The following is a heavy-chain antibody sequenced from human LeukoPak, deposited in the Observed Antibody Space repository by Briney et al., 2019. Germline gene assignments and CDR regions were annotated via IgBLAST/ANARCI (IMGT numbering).Heavy chain of an antibody. CDR3: ARQKMEVGYYGLDV. CDR1: GGTFDNSA. J-gene: IGHJ6*02. V-gene: IGHV1-69*04. Sequence: SVKVSCKASGGTFDNSAINWVRQAPGQGLEWMGRIIPILNIPNYAQQLQGRVTIDADKSTSTAYMELSSLRYDDTAVYYCARQKMEVGYYGLDVWGQGTTVPVSS. CDR2: IIPILNIP. D-gene: IGHD1-1*01.